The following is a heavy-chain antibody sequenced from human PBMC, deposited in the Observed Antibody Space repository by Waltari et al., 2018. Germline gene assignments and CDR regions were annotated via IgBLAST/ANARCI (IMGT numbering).Heavy chain of an antibody. V-gene: IGHV4-34*01. CDR3: ARGMDIVVVPAATGNYFDY. CDR2: INHSGST. J-gene: IGHJ4*02. Sequence: QVQLQQWGAGLLKPSETLSLTCAVYGGSFSGYYWSWIRQPPGKGLEWIGEINHSGSTNYNPSLKSRVTISVDTSKNQFSLKLSSVTAADTAVYYCARGMDIVVVPAATGNYFDYWGQGTLVTVSS. D-gene: IGHD2-2*03. CDR1: GGSFSGYY.